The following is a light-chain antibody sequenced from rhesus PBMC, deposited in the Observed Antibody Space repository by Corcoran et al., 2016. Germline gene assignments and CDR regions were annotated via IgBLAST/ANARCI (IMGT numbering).Light chain of an antibody. Sequence: QAAPTQSHSMSGSPGQSVTISCTGTSSDIGGYNRVSWYQQHPGKAPKLMIYEVSKRPSGVSDRFSGSKSANTASLTISGLQTEDGADYSCSSYASSGTFIFGSGTRLTVL. CDR1: SSDIGGYNR. CDR3: SSYASSGTFI. CDR2: EVS. J-gene: IGLJ1*01. V-gene: IGLV2-13*03.